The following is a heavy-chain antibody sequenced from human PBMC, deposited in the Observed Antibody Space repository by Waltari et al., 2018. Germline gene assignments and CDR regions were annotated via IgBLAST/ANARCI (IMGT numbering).Heavy chain of an antibody. J-gene: IGHJ6*02. Sequence: QMQLVQSGPEVKKPGTSVKVSCKASGFTFTSSAMQWVRQARGQGLEWIGWIVVGSGNTNYAQKFQERVTITRDMSTSTAYMELSSLRSEDTAVYYCAADLWSGYYTDYYYGMDVWGQGTTVTVSS. V-gene: IGHV1-58*02. D-gene: IGHD3-3*01. CDR1: GFTFTSSA. CDR3: AADLWSGYYTDYYYGMDV. CDR2: IVVGSGNT.